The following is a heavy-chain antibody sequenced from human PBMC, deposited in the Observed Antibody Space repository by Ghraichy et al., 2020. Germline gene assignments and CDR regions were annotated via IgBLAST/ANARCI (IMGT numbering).Heavy chain of an antibody. D-gene: IGHD4-11*01. CDR2: IKSKTDGGTT. V-gene: IGHV3-15*01. Sequence: GGSLRLSCAASGFTFSDAWMSWVRQAPGKGLEWVGHIKSKTDGGTTDYATPVKGRFTISRDESKNTLYLQMNSLKTEDTAVYYCTRDLSNYGIDYWGQGTLVTVSS. J-gene: IGHJ4*02. CDR1: GFTFSDAW. CDR3: TRDLSNYGIDY.